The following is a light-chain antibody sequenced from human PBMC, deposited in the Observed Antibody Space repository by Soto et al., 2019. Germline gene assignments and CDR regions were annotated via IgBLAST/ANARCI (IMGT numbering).Light chain of an antibody. J-gene: IGKJ1*01. CDR2: GAS. Sequence: EIVMTQSPATLSLSPGERATLSCRASQSVSSNLAWYQQKPGQAPRGLIFGASTRATGIPARFSGSGSGTEFTLTISSLQSEDFAVYYCHQYNNWRGTFGQGTKVEIK. V-gene: IGKV3-15*01. CDR1: QSVSSN. CDR3: HQYNNWRGT.